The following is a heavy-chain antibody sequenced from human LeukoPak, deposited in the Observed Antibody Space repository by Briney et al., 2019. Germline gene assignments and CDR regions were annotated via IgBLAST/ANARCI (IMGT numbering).Heavy chain of an antibody. CDR2: VYYTGSV. CDR3: ARGVQDYGNYVFDY. D-gene: IGHD3-16*01. Sequence: SETLSLTCTVSGGSISGYYWTWFQQPPGKELEWIGYVYYTGSVRYNPSLKSRLTMSIDTSKNQFSLKLSSVTAADTAVFYCARGVQDYGNYVFDYWGQGTLVTVSS. CDR1: GGSISGYY. J-gene: IGHJ4*02. V-gene: IGHV4-59*01.